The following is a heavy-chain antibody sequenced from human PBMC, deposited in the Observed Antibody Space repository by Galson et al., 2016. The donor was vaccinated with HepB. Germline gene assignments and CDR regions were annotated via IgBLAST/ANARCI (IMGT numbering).Heavy chain of an antibody. CDR1: GGTFSTYD. V-gene: IGHV1-69*13. J-gene: IGHJ6*03. CDR3: ATIRRDTSSSGQFYYFYMDV. Sequence: SVKVSCKASGGTFSTYDFNWVRQAPGQGLEWMGGISHIFGTTEYAQKFQGRVTITADESTSKGYREISSLRSEDTAVYYCATIRRDTSSSGQFYYFYMDVWGQGTTVTVSS. CDR2: ISHIFGTT. D-gene: IGHD6-6*01.